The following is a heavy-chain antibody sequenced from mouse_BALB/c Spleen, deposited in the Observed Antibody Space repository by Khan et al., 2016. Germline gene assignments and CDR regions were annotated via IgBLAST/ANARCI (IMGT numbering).Heavy chain of an antibody. V-gene: IGHV1-54*01. CDR1: GYAFTNYL. J-gene: IGHJ3*01. Sequence: QVRLQQSGAELVRPGTSVKVSCKASGYAFTNYLIEWIKQRPGQGLEWIGVINPGSGGTNYNEKFKDMATLTADKSSSTAYMQLSSLSSDDSAVYFCARSYYGYGFVYWGQGTLVTVSA. D-gene: IGHD1-2*01. CDR3: ARSYYGYGFVY. CDR2: INPGSGGT.